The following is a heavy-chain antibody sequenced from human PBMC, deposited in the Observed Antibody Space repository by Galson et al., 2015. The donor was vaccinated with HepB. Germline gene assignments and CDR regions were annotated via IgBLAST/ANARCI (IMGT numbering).Heavy chain of an antibody. D-gene: IGHD3-22*01. CDR3: TTEATQTDPYYYGSSGYYFSPG. J-gene: IGHJ4*02. V-gene: IGHV3-30*03. CDR1: GFTFSSYG. Sequence: SLRLSCAASGFTFSSYGMHWVRQAPGKGLEWVAVISYDGSNKYYADSVKGRFTISRDNSKNTLYLQMNSLKTEDTAVYYCTTEATQTDPYYYGSSGYYFSPGWGQGTLVTVSS. CDR2: ISYDGSNK.